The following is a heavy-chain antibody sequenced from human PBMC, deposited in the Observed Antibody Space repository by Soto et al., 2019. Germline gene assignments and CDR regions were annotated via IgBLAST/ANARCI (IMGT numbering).Heavy chain of an antibody. CDR1: GFTFSSYG. J-gene: IGHJ6*02. D-gene: IGHD2-15*01. Sequence: QVQLVESGGGVVQPGRSLRLSCAASGFTFSSYGMHWVRQAPGKGLEWVAVIWHDGSNKYYADSVKGRFTISRDNSKNTLYLQMTSLRAEDTAVYYCARDLMLLVYYYYGMAVWGQGTTVTVSS. CDR2: IWHDGSNK. V-gene: IGHV3-33*01. CDR3: ARDLMLLVYYYYGMAV.